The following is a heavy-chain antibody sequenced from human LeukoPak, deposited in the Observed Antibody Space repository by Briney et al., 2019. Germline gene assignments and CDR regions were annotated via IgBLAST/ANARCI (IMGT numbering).Heavy chain of an antibody. CDR3: AKRSLPYRVNYYYYYMDV. CDR1: GFTFSNYA. J-gene: IGHJ6*03. D-gene: IGHD3-10*01. V-gene: IGHV3-23*01. Sequence: GGSLRLSCVASGFTFSNYAMSWVRQAPGRGLEWVSGLSSSSGSTYYADSVKGRFTISRDNSKNTLYLQMNSLRAEDMAVYYCAKRSLPYRVNYYYYYMDVWGKGTTVTVSS. CDR2: LSSSSGST.